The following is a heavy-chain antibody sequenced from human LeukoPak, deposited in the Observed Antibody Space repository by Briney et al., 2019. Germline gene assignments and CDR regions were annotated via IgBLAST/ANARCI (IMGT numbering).Heavy chain of an antibody. D-gene: IGHD1-26*01. CDR1: GGSFSGYY. J-gene: IGHJ4*02. CDR2: ISGSGSNI. CDR3: APGSYSVVDY. Sequence: ETLSLTCAVYGGSFSGYYWSWVRQAPGKGLEWVSAISGSGSNIYYADSVKGRFTISRDNSKNTLYLQMNSLRAEDTAVYYCAPGSYSVVDYWGQGTLVTVSS. V-gene: IGHV3-23*01.